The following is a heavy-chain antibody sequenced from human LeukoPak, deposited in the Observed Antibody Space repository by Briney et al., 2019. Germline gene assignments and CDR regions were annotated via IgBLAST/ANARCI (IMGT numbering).Heavy chain of an antibody. D-gene: IGHD1-26*01. J-gene: IGHJ4*02. V-gene: IGHV3-48*02. CDR3: SFVGTSTTVY. Sequence: GGSLRLSCAASGFTFSDYSMNWVRQAPGKGLDWVSYISGSGTSTYYADSVKGRFTISRDNAKNSLYLQMNSLRDEDTAVYYCSFVGTSTTVYWGQGTLVSVFS. CDR2: ISGSGTST. CDR1: GFTFSDYS.